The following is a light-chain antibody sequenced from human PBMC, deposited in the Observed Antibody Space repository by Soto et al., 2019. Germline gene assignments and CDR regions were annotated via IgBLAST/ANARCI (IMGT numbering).Light chain of an antibody. CDR2: DAS. Sequence: DIQMTQSPSTLSASVGDRVTITCRASQSINNWLAWYQQKPGNAPKFLIYDASNLESGVPSRFSGSASGTEFTLTLSSLQPDDFATYYCQQYDNYPLTFGGGTKVDI. CDR3: QQYDNYPLT. V-gene: IGKV1-5*01. J-gene: IGKJ4*01. CDR1: QSINNW.